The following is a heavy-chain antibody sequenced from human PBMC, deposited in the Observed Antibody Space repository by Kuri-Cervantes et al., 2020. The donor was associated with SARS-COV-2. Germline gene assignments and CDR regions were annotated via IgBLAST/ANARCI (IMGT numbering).Heavy chain of an antibody. J-gene: IGHJ6*01. Sequence: GGSLRLSCAASGFTFSSYWMHWVRQAPGKGLVWVSSISSSSSYIYYADSVKGRFTISRDNAKNSLYLQMNSLRAEDTAVYYCARDQLWPRYGMDVWGQGNTVTGAS. CDR3: ARDQLWPRYGMDV. D-gene: IGHD5-18*01. CDR2: ISSSSSYI. V-gene: IGHV3-21*01. CDR1: GFTFSSYW.